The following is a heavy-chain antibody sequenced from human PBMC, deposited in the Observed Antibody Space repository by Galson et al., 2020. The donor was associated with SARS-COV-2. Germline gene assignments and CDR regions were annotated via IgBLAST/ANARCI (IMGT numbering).Heavy chain of an antibody. J-gene: IGHJ4*02. CDR2: MNPNSGNT. Sequence: ASVKVSCKASGYTFTSYDINWVRQAPGQGLEWVGWMNPNSGNTAYAQKFQGRVTMTRNTSIRTAYMELSSLRSEDTAVYYCARELGDQSDYWGQGTLVTVSS. CDR1: GYTFTSYD. V-gene: IGHV1-8*01. D-gene: IGHD3-16*01. CDR3: ARELGDQSDY.